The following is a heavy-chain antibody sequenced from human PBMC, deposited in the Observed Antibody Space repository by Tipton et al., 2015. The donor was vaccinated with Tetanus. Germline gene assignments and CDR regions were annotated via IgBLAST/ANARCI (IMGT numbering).Heavy chain of an antibody. Sequence: SLRLSCAASGSTVSSYQMNWVRQAPGKGLEWVLVIYSDGSTYYADSVKGRFTISRDNLKNTLYFQMNSLRAEDTAVYYCERVLGVDYWVQGTLVAVSS. CDR3: ERVLGVDY. V-gene: IGHV3-53*01. J-gene: IGHJ4*02. CDR1: GSTVSSYQ. CDR2: IYSDGST. D-gene: IGHD7-27*01.